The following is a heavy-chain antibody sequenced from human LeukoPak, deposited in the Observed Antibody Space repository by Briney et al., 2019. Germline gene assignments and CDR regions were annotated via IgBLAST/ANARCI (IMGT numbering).Heavy chain of an antibody. CDR3: ARAPYSGSYRGAFDI. CDR2: INPNSGGT. V-gene: IGHV1-2*02. Sequence: ASVKVSCKASGYTFTGYYMHWVRQAPGQGLEWMGWINPNSGGTNYAQKFQGRVTMTRDTSISTAYMELSRLRSDDTAVYYCARAPYSGSYRGAFDIWGQGTMVTVSS. D-gene: IGHD1-26*01. J-gene: IGHJ3*02. CDR1: GYTFTGYY.